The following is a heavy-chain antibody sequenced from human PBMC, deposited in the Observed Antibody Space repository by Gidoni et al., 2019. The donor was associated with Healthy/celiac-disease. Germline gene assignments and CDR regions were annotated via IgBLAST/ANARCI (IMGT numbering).Heavy chain of an antibody. V-gene: IGHV4-39*01. D-gene: IGHD6-13*01. Sequence: QLQLQESGPGLVKPSETLSLTCTVSGGSISSSSYYWGWIRQPPGKGLEWIGSIYYSGSTYYTPSLTSRVPISVDTSKTQFSLKLSSVTAADTAVYYCARIGSSWYVHRYFQHWGQGTLVTVSS. CDR1: GGSISSSSYY. CDR2: IYYSGST. J-gene: IGHJ1*01. CDR3: ARIGSSWYVHRYFQH.